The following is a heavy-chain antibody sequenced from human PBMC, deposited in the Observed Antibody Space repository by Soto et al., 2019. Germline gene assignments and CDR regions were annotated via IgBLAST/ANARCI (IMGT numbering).Heavy chain of an antibody. V-gene: IGHV1-3*01. D-gene: IGHD6-19*01. J-gene: IGHJ6*02. CDR1: GYTLTSYA. CDR2: INAGNGNT. CDR3: ATRIAVAGSYYYYGMDV. Sequence: ASVKVSCKASGYTLTSYAMHWVRQAPGQRLEWMGWINAGNGNTKYSQKFQGRVTITRDTSASTAYMELSSLRSEDTAVYYCATRIAVAGSYYYYGMDVWGQGTTVTVSS.